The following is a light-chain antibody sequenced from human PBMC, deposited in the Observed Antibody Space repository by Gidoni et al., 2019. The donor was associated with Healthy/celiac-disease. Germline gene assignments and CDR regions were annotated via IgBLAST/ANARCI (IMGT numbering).Light chain of an antibody. CDR2: GAS. CDR1: QSVSNN. Sequence: DIVMTQPPATLSVSPGARATPSGRANQSVSNNLAWYQQKPGQAHRLLIYGASTRATGIPARFSGSGSGTECTLTISSLQSEEFAVYYCQQYNNWPPRLTFGGGTKVEIK. J-gene: IGKJ4*01. V-gene: IGKV3-15*01. CDR3: QQYNNWPPRLT.